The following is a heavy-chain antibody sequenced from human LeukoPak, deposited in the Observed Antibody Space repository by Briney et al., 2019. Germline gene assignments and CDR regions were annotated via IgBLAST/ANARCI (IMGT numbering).Heavy chain of an antibody. CDR3: AREGSYCSSTSCYYRVYYYYYMDV. V-gene: IGHV3-7*01. D-gene: IGHD2-2*01. CDR2: IKQDGSEK. Sequence: GGSLRLSCAASGFTFSSYWMSWVRQAPGKGLEWVANIKQDGSEKYYVDSVKGRFTISRDNAKNSLYLQMNRLRAEDTAVYYCAREGSYCSSTSCYYRVYYYYYMDVWGKGTTVTVSS. J-gene: IGHJ6*03. CDR1: GFTFSSYW.